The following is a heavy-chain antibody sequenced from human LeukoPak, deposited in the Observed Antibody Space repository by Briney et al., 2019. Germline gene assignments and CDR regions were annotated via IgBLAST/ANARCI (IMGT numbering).Heavy chain of an antibody. CDR1: GYSFTSYW. CDR3: ARRYYDFWSGYEFDY. D-gene: IGHD3-3*01. J-gene: IGHJ4*02. CDR2: IYPGDSDT. V-gene: IGHV5-51*01. Sequence: GESLQISCQGSGYSFTSYWIGWVRQMPGKGLEWMGIIYPGDSDTRYSPSFQGQVTISADKSISTAYLQWSSLKASDTAMYYCARRYYDFWSGYEFDYWGQGTLVTVSS.